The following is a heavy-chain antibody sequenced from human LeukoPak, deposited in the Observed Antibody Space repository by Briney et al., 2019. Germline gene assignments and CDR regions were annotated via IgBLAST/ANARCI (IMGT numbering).Heavy chain of an antibody. D-gene: IGHD3-16*01. V-gene: IGHV1-2*02. Sequence: GASVTVSFTASGYTFTDYYMHWVRQAPGQGMEWMGWINPNSGGENYTHKFQGRVTMTRDTSISTAYMELSRLRSDDTAVYYCARGASIYDWFDPWGQGTLVTVSS. J-gene: IGHJ5*02. CDR3: ARGASIYDWFDP. CDR2: INPNSGGE. CDR1: GYTFTDYY.